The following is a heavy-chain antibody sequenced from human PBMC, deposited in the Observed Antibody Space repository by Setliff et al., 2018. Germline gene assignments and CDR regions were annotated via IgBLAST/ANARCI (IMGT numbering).Heavy chain of an antibody. CDR2: INPNSGGT. V-gene: IGHV1-2*02. J-gene: IGHJ6*02. D-gene: IGHD2-2*01. CDR1: GYTFTGYY. Sequence: ASVKVSCKASGYTFTGYYMHWVRQAPGQGLEWMGWINPNSGGTNYAQKFQGRVTMTTDTSTSTAYMELRSLRSDDTAVYYCARDGCSSTSCYWGWYYYGMDVWGQGTTVTVSS. CDR3: ARDGCSSTSCYWGWYYYGMDV.